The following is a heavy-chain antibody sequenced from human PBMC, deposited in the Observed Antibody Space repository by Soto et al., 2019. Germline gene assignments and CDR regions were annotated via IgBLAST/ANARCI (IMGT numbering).Heavy chain of an antibody. V-gene: IGHV3-23*01. J-gene: IGHJ4*02. CDR3: AKVRQRFLDILTGATNFDS. Sequence: EVHLLGSGGDLVKPGGSLRLSCEVSGFTFNNFAMSWVRQSPGKGLEWVSTISSDGDLRNYAESVKGRFTVSRDNSKSSLFLQMNSLRAEDTALYFCAKVRQRFLDILTGATNFDSWGQGTLVTVSS. D-gene: IGHD3-9*01. CDR1: GFTFNNFA. CDR2: ISSDGDLR.